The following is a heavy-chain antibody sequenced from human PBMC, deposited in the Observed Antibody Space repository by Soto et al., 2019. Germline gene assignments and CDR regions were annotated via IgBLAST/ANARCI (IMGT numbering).Heavy chain of an antibody. CDR2: ISAYNGNT. CDR1: GYTFTSCG. D-gene: IGHD2-2*01. J-gene: IGHJ6*02. V-gene: IGHV1-18*04. CDR3: ARRYCSSTSCYGPYYYYGMDV. Sequence: ASVKVSCKASGYTFTSCGISWVRQAPGQGLEWMGWISAYNGNTNYAQKLQGRVTMTTDTSTSTAYMELRSLRSDDTAVYYCARRYCSSTSCYGPYYYYGMDVWGQGTTVT.